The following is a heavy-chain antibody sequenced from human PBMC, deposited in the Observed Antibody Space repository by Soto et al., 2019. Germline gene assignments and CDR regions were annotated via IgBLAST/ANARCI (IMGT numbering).Heavy chain of an antibody. V-gene: IGHV5-51*01. D-gene: IGHD5-18*01. CDR1: GYSFTTDW. J-gene: IGHJ6*02. CDR3: ARYWHSYSSNYFPGMYV. Sequence: GESLKISCKASGYSFTTDWIGWVRQMPGKGLEWMGIIYPGDSDTRYSPSFQGQVTISADKSISTAYLQWSSLKASDTAMYYCARYWHSYSSNYFPGMYVGGQGTTVT. CDR2: IYPGDSDT.